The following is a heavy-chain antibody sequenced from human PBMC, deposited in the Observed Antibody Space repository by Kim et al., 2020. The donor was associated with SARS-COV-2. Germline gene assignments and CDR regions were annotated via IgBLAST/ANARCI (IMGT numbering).Heavy chain of an antibody. J-gene: IGHJ3*02. D-gene: IGHD5-12*01. CDR2: ISWNSGSI. V-gene: IGHV3-9*01. CDR3: AKAEMATIEGDAFDI. Sequence: GGSLRLSCAASGFTFDDYAMHWVRQAPGKGLEWVSGISWNSGSIGYADSVKGRFTISRDNAKNSLYLQMNSLRDEDTALYYCAKAEMATIEGDAFDIWGQGTMVTVSS. CDR1: GFTFDDYA.